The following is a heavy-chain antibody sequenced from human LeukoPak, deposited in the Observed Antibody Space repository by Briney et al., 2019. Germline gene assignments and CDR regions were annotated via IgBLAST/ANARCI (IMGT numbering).Heavy chain of an antibody. D-gene: IGHD2-2*01. V-gene: IGHV3-23*01. CDR1: GFAFSTYA. CDR3: ASYCSSRCSPSGFDF. J-gene: IGHJ4*02. Sequence: GGSLRLSCAASGFAFSTYAMSWVRQALGKGLEWVSAISSGGGYTYHADSVKGRFTISRDDSKNTLYLQMSSLRAEDTAVYYCASYCSSRCSPSGFDFWGRGTLVTVSS. CDR2: ISSGGGYT.